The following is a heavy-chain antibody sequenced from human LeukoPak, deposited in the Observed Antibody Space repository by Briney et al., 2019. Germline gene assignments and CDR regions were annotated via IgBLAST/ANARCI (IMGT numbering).Heavy chain of an antibody. V-gene: IGHV1-18*01. D-gene: IGHD6-19*01. Sequence: ASVKVSCKSSGDTFIRYGITWVRQAPGQGLEWMGWISAYNGNTNYAQKLKGRVTMTTDTSTSTAYMELRSPRSGDTAVYYCARDIPSSGWYGGMGYWGQGTLVTVSS. CDR3: ARDIPSSGWYGGMGY. J-gene: IGHJ4*02. CDR1: GDTFIRYG. CDR2: ISAYNGNT.